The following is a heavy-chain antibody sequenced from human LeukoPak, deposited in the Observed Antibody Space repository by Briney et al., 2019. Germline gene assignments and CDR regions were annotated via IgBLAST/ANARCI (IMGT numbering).Heavy chain of an antibody. CDR3: ARDNSVGETAWWFDP. V-gene: IGHV4-38-2*02. Sequence: SETLSLTCSVSGYSISSGYYWGWIRQPPGKGLEWIGTIYHSGTTFYNPSLKSRVTISVVTSKNQFSLKLSSVTAADTAVYYCARDNSVGETAWWFDPWGQGTLVTVSS. CDR2: IYHSGTT. CDR1: GYSISSGYY. D-gene: IGHD1-26*01. J-gene: IGHJ5*02.